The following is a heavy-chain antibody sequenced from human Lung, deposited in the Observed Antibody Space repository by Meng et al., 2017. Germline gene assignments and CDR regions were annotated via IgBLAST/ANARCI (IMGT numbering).Heavy chain of an antibody. V-gene: IGHV3-21*01. D-gene: IGHD2-15*01. CDR3: ARGSYQPLLLSALDY. CDR1: EFTFSDYS. CDR2: ISNTGKYI. J-gene: IGHJ4*02. Sequence: EVQLVESGGGLVKPGGSLRLSCAASEFTFSDYSMNWVRQAPGKGVEWVSFISNTGKYIYYADSVKGRFTISRDNAKNSLYLQINSLRAEDTAVYYCARGSYQPLLLSALDYWGQGTLVTVSS.